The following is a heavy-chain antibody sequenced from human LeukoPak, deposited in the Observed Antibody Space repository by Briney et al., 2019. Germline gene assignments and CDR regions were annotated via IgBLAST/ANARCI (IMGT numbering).Heavy chain of an antibody. CDR1: GGTFSSYA. V-gene: IGHV1-69*04. CDR2: IIPILGIA. J-gene: IGHJ4*02. D-gene: IGHD2-2*02. CDR3: ARGTRDCSSASCYNF. Sequence: SVKVSCKASGGTFSSYAISWVRQAPGQGLEWMGRIIPILGIANYAQKFQGRVTITADKSTSTAYMELSSLRSEDTAVYYCARGTRDCSSASCYNFWGQGTLVTVSS.